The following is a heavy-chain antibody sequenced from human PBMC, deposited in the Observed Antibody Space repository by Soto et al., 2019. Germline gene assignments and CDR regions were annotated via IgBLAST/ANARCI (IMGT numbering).Heavy chain of an antibody. Sequence: QVQLQQWGAGLLKPSETLSLTCAVYGGSFSPYYWTWIRQPPGKGLEWIGEINHSGTTNYNPSLKSRVTISVDTSKNQFSLNLTSVTAADTAVYYCARDESSGGPRYFDYWGQGTLVTVSS. D-gene: IGHD6-19*01. CDR3: ARDESSGGPRYFDY. CDR1: GGSFSPYY. V-gene: IGHV4-34*01. CDR2: INHSGTT. J-gene: IGHJ4*02.